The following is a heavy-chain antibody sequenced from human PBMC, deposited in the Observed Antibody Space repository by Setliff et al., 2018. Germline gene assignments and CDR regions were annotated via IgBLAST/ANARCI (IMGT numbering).Heavy chain of an antibody. J-gene: IGHJ6*03. D-gene: IGHD3-10*01. CDR2: IKEDENMK. V-gene: IGHV3-7*03. CDR3: ARAQGYDSGTYWGVDYYYYMDV. Sequence: GESLRLSCATSGFSFKNYWMTWVRQGPGKGLEWAASIKEDENMKYYVDSVKGRFTISRDNAKKSLYLQMNSLRVDDTAVYYCARAQGYDSGTYWGVDYYYYMDVWGKGTTVTVSS. CDR1: GFSFKNYW.